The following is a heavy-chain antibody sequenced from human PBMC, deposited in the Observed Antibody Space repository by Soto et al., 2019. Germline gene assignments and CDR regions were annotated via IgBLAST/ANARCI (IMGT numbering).Heavy chain of an antibody. J-gene: IGHJ4*02. CDR3: ASRDPGTSVDY. CDR1: GGSFTSNNW. CDR2: IYRTGST. Sequence: SETLSLTCAVSGGSFTSNNWWTWVRQHPGQGLEWIGEIYRTGSTNYNPSLKSRVTIALDKSENQFSLKVTSLTAADTAVYYCASRDPGTSVDYWGQGTVVTVS. V-gene: IGHV4-4*02. D-gene: IGHD1-7*01.